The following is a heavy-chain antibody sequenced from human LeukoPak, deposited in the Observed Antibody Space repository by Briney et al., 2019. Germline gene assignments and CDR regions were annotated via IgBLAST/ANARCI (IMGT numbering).Heavy chain of an antibody. CDR3: AKDGLYGDRYYFDY. CDR1: GFTFSSYG. Sequence: GGSLRLSCAASGFTFSSYGMHWVRQAPGKGLEWVALIRYDGSNKYYADSVKGRFTISRDTPKNTLYLQMNSLRPEDMAVYYCAKDGLYGDRYYFDYWGQGTLVTVSS. CDR2: IRYDGSNK. J-gene: IGHJ4*02. V-gene: IGHV3-30*02. D-gene: IGHD4-17*01.